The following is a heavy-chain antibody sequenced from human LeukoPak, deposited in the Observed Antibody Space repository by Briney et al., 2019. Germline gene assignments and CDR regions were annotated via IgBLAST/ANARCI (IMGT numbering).Heavy chain of an antibody. J-gene: IGHJ4*02. D-gene: IGHD3-22*01. CDR1: GYSFIGNY. Sequence: ASVTVSCKTSGYSFIGNYIHWVRQAPGQGLEWVGWISVYNDATSYAQKLQGRVSLTTDPSTNTAYMELNSLRSDDTAIYYCARRTLDSSGYVFGHPTEPFYFDFWGQGTLVTVSS. CDR2: ISVYNDAT. V-gene: IGHV1-18*04. CDR3: ARRTLDSSGYVFGHPTEPFYFDF.